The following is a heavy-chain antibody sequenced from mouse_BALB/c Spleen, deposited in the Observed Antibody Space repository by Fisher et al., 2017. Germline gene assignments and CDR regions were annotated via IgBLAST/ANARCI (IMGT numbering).Heavy chain of an antibody. J-gene: IGHJ4*01. V-gene: IGHV1S34*01. D-gene: IGHD2-14*01. CDR3: ARHRGYDYAMDY. Sequence: KFKGKATFTVDTSSSTAYMQFNSLTSEDSAVYYCARHRGYDYAMDYWGQGTSVTAPQ.